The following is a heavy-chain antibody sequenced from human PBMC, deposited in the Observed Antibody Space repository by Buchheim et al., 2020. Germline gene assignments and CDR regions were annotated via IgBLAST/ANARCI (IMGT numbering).Heavy chain of an antibody. CDR2: IIPFLGIT. D-gene: IGHD1-1*01. CDR3: AREHNYSSDY. J-gene: IGHJ4*02. V-gene: IGHV1-69*08. CDR1: GDTFRSYI. Sequence: QVQLVQSGAEVKKPGSSVKVSCKAPGDTFRSYIISWVRQAPGQGPEWMGRIIPFLGITNYAQKFQGRVTNTADKSTSTAYMELSSLRSEDTAVYYCAREHNYSSDYWGQGT.